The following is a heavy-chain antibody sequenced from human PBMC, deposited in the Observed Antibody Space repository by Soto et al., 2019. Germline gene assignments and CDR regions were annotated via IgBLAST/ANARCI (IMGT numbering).Heavy chain of an antibody. J-gene: IGHJ6*02. V-gene: IGHV4-4*07. CDR2: IYTSGST. D-gene: IGHD4-4*01. CDR3: ARIDYSRQFAPFYYAMDV. Sequence: QVQLQESGPGLVKPSETLSLTCTVSGGSISSYYWSWVRQPAGKGLEWIGRIYTSGSTGYNPSLKSRVTMSVDTSKNQFSLKLSSVTAADTAVYYCARIDYSRQFAPFYYAMDVWGQGTTVTVSS. CDR1: GGSISSYY.